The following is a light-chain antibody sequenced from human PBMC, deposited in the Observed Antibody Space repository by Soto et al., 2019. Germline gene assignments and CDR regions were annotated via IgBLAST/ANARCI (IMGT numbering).Light chain of an antibody. CDR3: AAWDDSLNVVV. V-gene: IGLV1-44*01. CDR2: SNN. CDR1: SSNIGSNT. Sequence: QSVLTQPPSASGTPGPRVTISCSGSSSNIGSNTVNWYQQLPGTAPKLLIYSNNQPPSGVPDRFSGSKSGTSASQAISGLQSEDEADYYCAAWDDSLNVVVFGGGTKLTVL. J-gene: IGLJ2*01.